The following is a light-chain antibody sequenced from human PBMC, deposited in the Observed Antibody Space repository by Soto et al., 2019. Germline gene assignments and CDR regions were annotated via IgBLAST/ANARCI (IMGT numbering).Light chain of an antibody. CDR3: AAWDDSLSGTWV. J-gene: IGLJ3*02. Sequence: QSVLTQPPSASGTPGQRVTVSCSGSNSNIGRTYVYWYQQLPGTAPRLLIYKNNQRPSGVPDRFSGSKSGTSASLAIGGLRSDDEAVYYCAAWDDSLSGTWVFGGGTQLTVL. CDR1: NSNIGRTY. CDR2: KNN. V-gene: IGLV1-47*01.